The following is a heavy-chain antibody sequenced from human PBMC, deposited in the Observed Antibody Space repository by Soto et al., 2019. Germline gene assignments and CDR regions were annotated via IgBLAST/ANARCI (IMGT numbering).Heavy chain of an antibody. CDR2: IYDSGIT. CDR3: ARTYDSNGYANEFDS. V-gene: IGHV4-59*01. CDR1: GRSINSYY. Sequence: SETLSLTCNVSGRSINSYYWSWVRQPPGKGLEWIGYIYDSGITSYNPSLKSRVTLSADTSKNQFSLKLTSVTGADTAVYYCARTYDSNGYANEFDSWGQGILVTVSS. D-gene: IGHD3-22*01. J-gene: IGHJ4*02.